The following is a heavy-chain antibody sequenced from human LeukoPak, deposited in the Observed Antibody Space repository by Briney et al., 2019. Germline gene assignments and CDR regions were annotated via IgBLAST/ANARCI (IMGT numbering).Heavy chain of an antibody. D-gene: IGHD4-23*01. J-gene: IGHJ4*02. Sequence: GGSLRLSCAASGFTFSSYGMSWVRQAPGKGLEWVSAISRSGDSPYYADSVKGRFTISRDNSKNTLYLQMNSLRAEDTGVYYCAKVRPANAPTPVDFGYWGQGTLVTVSS. V-gene: IGHV3-23*01. CDR2: ISRSGDSP. CDR3: AKVRPANAPTPVDFGY. CDR1: GFTFSSYG.